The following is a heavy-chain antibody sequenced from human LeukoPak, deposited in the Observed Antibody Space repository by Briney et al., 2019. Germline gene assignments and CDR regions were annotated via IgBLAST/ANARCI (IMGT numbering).Heavy chain of an antibody. D-gene: IGHD3-16*01. CDR2: INSDGITT. J-gene: IGHJ4*02. V-gene: IGHV3-74*01. CDR3: TRAPYANKFDY. CDR1: GFSFSSYW. Sequence: GGSLRLSCAASGFSFSSYWMNWVRQAPGKGLEWVSRINSDGITTKYADSVKGGFTISRDDAKNTLYLEMNSLRVEDTAVYYCTRAPYANKFDYWGQGTLVTVSS.